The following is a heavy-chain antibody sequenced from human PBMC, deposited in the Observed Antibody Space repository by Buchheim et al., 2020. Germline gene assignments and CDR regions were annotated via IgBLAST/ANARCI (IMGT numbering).Heavy chain of an antibody. D-gene: IGHD6-13*01. CDR3: AIYVGIAAAGTRLGPNWFDP. CDR2: IYPGDSDT. Sequence: EVQLVQSGAEVKKPGESLKISCKASGYNFASYWIAWVRQMPGKGLEWMGIIYPGDSDTRYSPSFQGQVTISADKSISTAYLQWSSLKASDTAMYYCAIYVGIAAAGTRLGPNWFDPWGQGTL. V-gene: IGHV5-51*01. CDR1: GYNFASYW. J-gene: IGHJ5*02.